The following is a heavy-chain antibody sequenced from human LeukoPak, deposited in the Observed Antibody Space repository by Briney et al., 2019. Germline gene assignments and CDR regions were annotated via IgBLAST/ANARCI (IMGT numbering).Heavy chain of an antibody. Sequence: SVKVSCKASGGTLNSHTFSWVRQAPGQGLEWMGRITPIIDSAKYAQNFQDRVSITADKSTSTVYMELSSLRSEDTAVYFCARVNLRGSQYNWFDPWGQGTLVTVSS. D-gene: IGHD1-26*01. CDR2: ITPIIDSA. V-gene: IGHV1-69*08. J-gene: IGHJ5*02. CDR3: ARVNLRGSQYNWFDP. CDR1: GGTLNSHT.